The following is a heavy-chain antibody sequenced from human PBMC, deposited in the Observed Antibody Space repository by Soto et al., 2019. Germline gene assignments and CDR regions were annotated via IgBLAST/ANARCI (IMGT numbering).Heavy chain of an antibody. J-gene: IGHJ5*02. V-gene: IGHV4-31*03. CDR2: IYYNGNT. CDR1: GRSISSGGYY. Sequence: QVQLQESGPGLVKPSETLSLTCTVSGRSISSGGYYWSWIRQLPGKGLEWIGYIYYNGNTYYNPCHESRVTLVRDTSYHRFSLRLSSLTAAGTAGYFCARLSLTNYGPRWYDPWGQGNLVTVSS. CDR3: ARLSLTNYGPRWYDP. D-gene: IGHD1-7*01.